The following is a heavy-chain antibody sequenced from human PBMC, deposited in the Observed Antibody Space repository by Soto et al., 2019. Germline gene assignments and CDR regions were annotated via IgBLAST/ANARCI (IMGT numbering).Heavy chain of an antibody. CDR3: AKDKLVGATAVGNAFDI. CDR2: ISGSGGST. J-gene: IGHJ3*02. D-gene: IGHD1-26*01. CDR1: GFTFSSYA. V-gene: IGHV3-23*01. Sequence: GGSLRLSCAASGFTFSSYAMSWVRQAPGKGLEWVSAISGSGGSTYYADSVKGRFTISRDNSKNTLYLQMNSLRAEDTAVYYCAKDKLVGATAVGNAFDIWGQGTMVTVSS.